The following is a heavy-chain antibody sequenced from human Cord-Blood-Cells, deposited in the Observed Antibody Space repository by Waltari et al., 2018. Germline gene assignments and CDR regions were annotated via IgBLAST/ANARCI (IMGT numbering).Heavy chain of an antibody. Sequence: QVQLQQWGAGLLKPSETLSLTCAVSGGSFSGYYWSWICQPPGKGLEWIGEINHRGNPNYNPSLKSRVTISVDTSKNQFSLKLGSVTAADTAVYYCARATSWGWGAFDIWGQGTMVTVSS. CDR2: INHRGNP. D-gene: IGHD3-16*01. V-gene: IGHV4-34*01. CDR3: ARATSWGWGAFDI. J-gene: IGHJ3*02. CDR1: GGSFSGYY.